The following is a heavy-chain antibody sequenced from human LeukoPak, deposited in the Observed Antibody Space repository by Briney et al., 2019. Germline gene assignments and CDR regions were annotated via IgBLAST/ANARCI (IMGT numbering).Heavy chain of an antibody. Sequence: SETLSLTCAVYGGSFSGYYWSWIRQPPGKGLEWIGEIYHSGSTNYNPSLKSRVTISVDTSKNQFSLKLSSVTAADTAVYYCARGRESSGWDFDYWGQGTLVTVSS. CDR1: GGSFSGYY. CDR3: ARGRESSGWDFDY. V-gene: IGHV4-34*01. CDR2: IYHSGST. J-gene: IGHJ4*02. D-gene: IGHD6-19*01.